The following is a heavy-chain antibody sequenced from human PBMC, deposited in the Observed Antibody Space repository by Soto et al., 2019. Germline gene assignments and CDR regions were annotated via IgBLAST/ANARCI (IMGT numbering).Heavy chain of an antibody. J-gene: IGHJ4*02. CDR1: GGTFSSYA. V-gene: IGHV1-69*13. D-gene: IGHD6-13*01. CDR2: IIPIFGTA. Sequence: SVKVSCKASGGTFSSYAISWVRQAPGQGLEWMGGIIPIFGTANYAQKFQGGVTITADESTSTAYMELSSLRSEDTAVYYCARDTGYSSSWTSFYFDYWGQGTLVTVSS. CDR3: ARDTGYSSSWTSFYFDY.